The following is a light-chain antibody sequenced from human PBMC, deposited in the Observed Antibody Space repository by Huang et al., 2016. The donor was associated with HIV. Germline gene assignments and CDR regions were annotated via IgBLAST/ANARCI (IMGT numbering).Light chain of an antibody. V-gene: IGKV1D-13*01. J-gene: IGKJ5*01. CDR1: QDISTS. CDR2: AAS. CDR3: QQLHDYPVT. Sequence: AVQLTQFPSSLSASVGDRVVITCRASQDISTSLAWYPQKPGMAPKLLISAASKLQSGVSTRFSGYSAGAYFTLFITNVQPEDVATYYCQQLHDYPVTFGRGTRLDIK.